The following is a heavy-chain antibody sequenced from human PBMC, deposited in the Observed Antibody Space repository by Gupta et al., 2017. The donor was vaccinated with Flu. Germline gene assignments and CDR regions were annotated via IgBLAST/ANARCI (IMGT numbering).Heavy chain of an antibody. CDR3: ARSEKTRDSSGWYSYYYGMDV. D-gene: IGHD6-19*01. J-gene: IGHJ6*02. CDR1: GYSFTSYW. CDR2: IYPGDSDT. V-gene: IGHV5-51*03. Sequence: EVQLVQSGAEVKKPGESLKISCKGSGYSFTSYWIGWVRQMPGKGLEWMGIIYPGDSDTRYSPSFQGQVTISADKSISTAYLQWSSLKASDTAMYYCARSEKTRDSSGWYSYYYGMDVWGQGTTVTVSS.